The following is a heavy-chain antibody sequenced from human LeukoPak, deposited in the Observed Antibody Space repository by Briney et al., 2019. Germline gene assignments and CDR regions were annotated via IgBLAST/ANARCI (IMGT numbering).Heavy chain of an antibody. D-gene: IGHD2-15*01. CDR1: GFTFSSYS. V-gene: IGHV3-21*01. CDR3: ASNLRLLPDAFDI. Sequence: GDSLTLSCAASGFTFSSYSKNWVRQPPGKGLEWVSSISSSSSYIYYADSVKGRFTISRDNAKNSLYLQMNSLRAEDTAVYYCASNLRLLPDAFDIWGQGTMVTVSS. CDR2: ISSSSSYI. J-gene: IGHJ3*02.